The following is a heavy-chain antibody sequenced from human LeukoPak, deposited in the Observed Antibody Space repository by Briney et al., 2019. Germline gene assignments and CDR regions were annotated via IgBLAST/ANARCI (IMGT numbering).Heavy chain of an antibody. J-gene: IGHJ6*02. CDR2: ISGSGGST. V-gene: IGHV3-23*01. CDR3: AKNLKDIVVVPAASYYYYYYGMDV. Sequence: GGSLRLSCAASGFTFSSYWMSWVRQAPGKGLEWVSAISGSGGSTYYADSVKGRFTISRDNSKNTLYLQMNSLRAEDTAVYYCAKNLKDIVVVPAASYYYYYYGMDVWGQGTTVTVSS. CDR1: GFTFSSYW. D-gene: IGHD2-2*01.